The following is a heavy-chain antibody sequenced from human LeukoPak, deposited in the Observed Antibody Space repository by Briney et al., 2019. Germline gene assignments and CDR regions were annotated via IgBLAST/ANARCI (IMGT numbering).Heavy chain of an antibody. V-gene: IGHV4-59*01. J-gene: IGHJ3*02. CDR2: IYYSGST. CDR1: GGSISSYY. CDR3: ARAPPFLYYDSSGYYYGAFDI. Sequence: SETLSLTCTVSGGSISSYYWSWIRQPPGKGLEWIGYIYYSGSTNYNPSLKSRVTISVDTSKNQFSLTLSSAPAADTAVYYCARAPPFLYYDSSGYYYGAFDIWGQGTMVTVSS. D-gene: IGHD3-22*01.